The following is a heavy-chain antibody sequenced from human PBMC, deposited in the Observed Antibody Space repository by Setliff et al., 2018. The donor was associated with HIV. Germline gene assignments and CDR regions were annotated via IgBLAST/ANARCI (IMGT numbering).Heavy chain of an antibody. CDR3: AGLGSGWSDSYYYAMDI. Sequence: SVKVSCKASGGTFSSYAISWVRQAPGQGLEWMGGIIPILGIANYAQKFLDRVTMTIDTATSRAYMELRSLRSDDTAVYFCAGLGSGWSDSYYYAMDIWGQGTTVTVSS. CDR1: GGTFSSYA. D-gene: IGHD6-19*01. J-gene: IGHJ6*02. CDR2: IIPILGIA. V-gene: IGHV1-69*10.